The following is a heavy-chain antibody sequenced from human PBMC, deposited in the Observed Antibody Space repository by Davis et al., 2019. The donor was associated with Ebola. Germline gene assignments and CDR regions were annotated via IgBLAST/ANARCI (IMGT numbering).Heavy chain of an antibody. D-gene: IGHD2-15*01. CDR2: ISAYNDNT. J-gene: IGHJ5*02. CDR3: ARTDLEGYCSGGSCYSWFDP. V-gene: IGHV1-18*01. Sequence: ASVKVSCKASGYTFTSYGISWVRQAPGQGLEWMGWISAYNDNTNYAQKFQGRVTITADESTSTAYMELSSLRSEDTAVYYCARTDLEGYCSGGSCYSWFDPWGQGTLVTVSS. CDR1: GYTFTSYG.